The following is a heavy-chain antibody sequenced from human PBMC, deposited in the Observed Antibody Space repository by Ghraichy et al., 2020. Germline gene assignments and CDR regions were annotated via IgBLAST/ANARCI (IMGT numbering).Heavy chain of an antibody. CDR1: GGSISSYY. V-gene: IGHV4-59*01. J-gene: IGHJ5*02. D-gene: IGHD1-26*01. CDR2: IYYSGST. CDR3: ARALVGATTGLWFDP. Sequence: SETLSLTCTVSGGSISSYYWSWIRQPPGKGLEWIGYIYYSGSTNYNPSLKSRVTISVDTSKNQFSLKLSSVTAADTAVYYCARALVGATTGLWFDPWGQGTLVTVSS.